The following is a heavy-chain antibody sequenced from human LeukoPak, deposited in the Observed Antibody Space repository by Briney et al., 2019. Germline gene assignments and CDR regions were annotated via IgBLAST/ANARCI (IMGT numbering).Heavy chain of an antibody. CDR1: GCTFSSYG. V-gene: IGHV3-33*01. D-gene: IGHD5-12*01. J-gene: IGHJ6*02. CDR2: IWYDGSNK. CDR3: ARGAKTIVATAYYGMDV. Sequence: GGSLRLSCAASGCTFSSYGMHWVRQAPGKGLEWVAVIWYDGSNKYYADSVKGRFTISRDNSKNTLYLQMNSLRAEDTAVYYCARGAKTIVATAYYGMDVWGQGTTVTVSS.